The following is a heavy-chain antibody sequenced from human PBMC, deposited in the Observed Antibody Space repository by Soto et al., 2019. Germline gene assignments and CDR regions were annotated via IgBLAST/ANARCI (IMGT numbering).Heavy chain of an antibody. V-gene: IGHV4-30-2*01. D-gene: IGHD2-2*01. CDR2: IFHGGST. Sequence: SETLSLTCAISGAPITWGDYSWNWIRQPPGKGLEWIGYIFHGGSTYYNPSLKSRVTISEDTSKNQFSLKLSSVTAADTAVYYCATVALSVYCSSNSCPGASFDIWGQGTMVTVSS. J-gene: IGHJ3*02. CDR1: GAPITWGDYS. CDR3: ATVALSVYCSSNSCPGASFDI.